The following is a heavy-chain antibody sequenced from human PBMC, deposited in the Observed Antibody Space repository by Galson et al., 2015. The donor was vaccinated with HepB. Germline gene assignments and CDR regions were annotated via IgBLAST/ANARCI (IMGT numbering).Heavy chain of an antibody. CDR3: ASRRTWGGGSRRDAYYYYGMDV. J-gene: IGHJ6*02. CDR1: GGTFSSYA. CDR2: IIPIFGIA. D-gene: IGHD2-15*01. V-gene: IGHV1-69*13. Sequence: SVKVSCKASGGTFSSYAISWVRQAPGQGLEWMGGIIPIFGIANYAQKFQGRVTITADESTSTAYMELSSLRSEDTAVYYCASRRTWGGGSRRDAYYYYGMDVWGQGTTVTVSS.